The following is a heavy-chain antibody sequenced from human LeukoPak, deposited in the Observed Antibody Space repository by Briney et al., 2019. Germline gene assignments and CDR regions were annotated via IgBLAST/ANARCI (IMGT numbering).Heavy chain of an antibody. V-gene: IGHV4-4*09. CDR3: ARLTGYDGAGYYYGSFDC. CDR1: GGSLSTYY. J-gene: IGHJ4*02. D-gene: IGHD3-22*01. CDR2: IHTSGRT. Sequence: SETLSLTCTVSGGSLSTYYWTWIRQPPGKGLEYLGYIHTSGRTNFNPSLKSQVTMSRDTSKNQFSLSLTSVTAADTAVYYCARLTGYDGAGYYYGSFDCWGQGTLVTVSS.